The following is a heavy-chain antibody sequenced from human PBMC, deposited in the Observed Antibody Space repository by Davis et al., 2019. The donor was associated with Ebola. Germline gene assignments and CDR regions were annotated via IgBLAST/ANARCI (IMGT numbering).Heavy chain of an antibody. Sequence: GESLKISCAASGFTFSSYSMNWVRQAPGKGLEWVSYISSSSTIYYAEPVKGRFTISRDNAKNSLYLQMNGLRDEDTAVYYCASWGPSRGYWGQGTLVTVSS. V-gene: IGHV3-48*02. J-gene: IGHJ4*02. D-gene: IGHD3-16*01. CDR1: GFTFSSYS. CDR2: ISSSSTI. CDR3: ASWGPSRGY.